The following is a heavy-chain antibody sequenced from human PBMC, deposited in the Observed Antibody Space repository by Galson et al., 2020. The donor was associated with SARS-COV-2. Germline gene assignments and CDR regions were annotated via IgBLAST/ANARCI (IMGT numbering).Heavy chain of an antibody. CDR1: GGSISSYY. D-gene: IGHD2-8*01. Sequence: SQTLSLTCTVSGGSISSYYWSWIRQPPGKGLEWIGYIYYSGSTNYNPSLKSRVTISVDTSKNQFSLKLSSVTAADTVVYYCARVEYCTNGVCYPYFDYWGQGTLVTVSS. CDR3: ARVEYCTNGVCYPYFDY. J-gene: IGHJ4*02. CDR2: IYYSGST. V-gene: IGHV4-59*08.